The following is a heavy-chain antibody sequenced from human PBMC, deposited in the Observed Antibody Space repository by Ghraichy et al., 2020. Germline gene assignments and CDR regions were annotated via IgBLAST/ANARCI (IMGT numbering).Heavy chain of an antibody. J-gene: IGHJ4*02. V-gene: IGHV3-48*01. D-gene: IGHD2-2*01. CDR2: ISSSSSTI. CDR3: ARVVRLGYFDY. Sequence: GESLRLSCAASGFTFSTYSMNWVRQAPGKGLEWVSYISSSSSTIFYADSVKGRFTISRDNAKNSLYLQMNSLRAEDTAVYYCARVVRLGYFDYWGQGTLVTVSS. CDR1: GFTFSTYS.